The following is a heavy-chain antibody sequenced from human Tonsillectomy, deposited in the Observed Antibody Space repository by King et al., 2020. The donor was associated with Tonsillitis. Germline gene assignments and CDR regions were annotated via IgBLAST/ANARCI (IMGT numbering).Heavy chain of an antibody. D-gene: IGHD5-18*01. CDR2: ISPDDSDT. CDR3: ARREYSYPLVFVI. J-gene: IGHJ3*02. Sequence: DVQLVESGAEVKKPGESLKISCKGSGYIFSYFWIAWVRQMPGKGLEWMGIISPDDSDTRYSPSFQGQVTISADKSISTAYLQWSSLKAPDTAMYYCARREYSYPLVFVIWGQGTMVTVSS. CDR1: GYIFSYFW. V-gene: IGHV5-51*01.